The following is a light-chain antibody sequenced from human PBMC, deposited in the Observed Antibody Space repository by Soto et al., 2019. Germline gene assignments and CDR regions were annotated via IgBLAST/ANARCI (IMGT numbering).Light chain of an antibody. J-gene: IGLJ1*01. CDR3: CSYAGSYIPYV. CDR1: SSDVGGYNY. V-gene: IGLV2-11*01. Sequence: QPVLTQPRSVSGSPGQSVTISCTGTSSDVGGYNYVSWYQQHPGKAPKLMIYDVSKRPSGVPDRFSGSKSGNTASLTISGLQAEDEADYYCCSYAGSYIPYVFGTGTKLTVL. CDR2: DVS.